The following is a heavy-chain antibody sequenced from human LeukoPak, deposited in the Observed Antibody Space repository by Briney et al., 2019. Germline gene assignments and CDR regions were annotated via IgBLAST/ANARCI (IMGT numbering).Heavy chain of an antibody. CDR1: GFTFCSYV. V-gene: IGHV3-30*18. CDR2: ISYDGSNK. Sequence: GEALRLSCGASGFTFCSYVVHCVRQAPGKGQEWVAVISYDGSNKYYADSVKGRFTISRDNSKNTLYLQMNSLRAEDTAVYYCAKENPGFSLDYWGQGTLVTVSS. J-gene: IGHJ4*02. CDR3: AKENPGFSLDY.